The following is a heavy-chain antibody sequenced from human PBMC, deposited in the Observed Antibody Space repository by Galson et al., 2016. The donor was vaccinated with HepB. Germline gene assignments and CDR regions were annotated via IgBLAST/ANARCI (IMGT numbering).Heavy chain of an antibody. Sequence: ETLSLTCTVSGASISSYYWTWVRQAPGKGLEWIGQIYSTGSTNYNPSLASRVTMSVDTSKNEFSLQMTSVTAADTAVCYCAGRLDYWGQGILVSVPS. J-gene: IGHJ4*02. CDR3: AGRLDY. CDR2: IYSTGST. V-gene: IGHV4-59*03. CDR1: GASISSYY.